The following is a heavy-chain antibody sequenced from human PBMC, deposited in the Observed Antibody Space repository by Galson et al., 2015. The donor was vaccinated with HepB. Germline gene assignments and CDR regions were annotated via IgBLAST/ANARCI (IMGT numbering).Heavy chain of an antibody. J-gene: IGHJ4*02. CDR2: INQGGNEK. V-gene: IGHV3-7*01. D-gene: IGHD1-14*01. CDR3: ATPEADY. Sequence: SLRLSCAASGFTFSRFWMTWVRQAPGKGLEWVANINQGGNEKYYMDSVKGRFTISRDNARNSVYLQMSSLRADDTALYYCATPEADYWGQGTLVTVSS. CDR1: GFTFSRFW.